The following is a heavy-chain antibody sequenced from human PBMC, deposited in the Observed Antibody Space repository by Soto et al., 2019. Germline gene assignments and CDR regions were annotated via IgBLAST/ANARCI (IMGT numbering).Heavy chain of an antibody. D-gene: IGHD1-1*01. Sequence: SETLSLTCTVSGDSVSSGTSYWSWIRQPPGKGLEWVGYIYYTGTANYSPSLRSRVTISVDKSKNQFFLKLSSVTAADTAVYYCAKLYWNPRYFDYWGQGARVTVSS. CDR1: GDSVSSGTSY. V-gene: IGHV4-61*01. CDR3: AKLYWNPRYFDY. J-gene: IGHJ4*02. CDR2: IYYTGTA.